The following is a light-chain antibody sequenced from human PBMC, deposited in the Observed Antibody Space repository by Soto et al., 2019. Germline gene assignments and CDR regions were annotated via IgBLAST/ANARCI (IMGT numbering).Light chain of an antibody. CDR1: QNLLYSSSGKNH. CDR3: HQYYCSHYT. J-gene: IGKJ2*01. CDR2: WAS. V-gene: IGKV4-1*01. Sequence: DVVLTQSPDSLIVSLGERVTINCRSSQNLLYSSSGKNHLAWYQQKPGHPPTLLIYWASSRHSGVPTRVNGSGSGTDFTLTISHVQAEDVAVYYCHQYYCSHYTLGQGTKLEI.